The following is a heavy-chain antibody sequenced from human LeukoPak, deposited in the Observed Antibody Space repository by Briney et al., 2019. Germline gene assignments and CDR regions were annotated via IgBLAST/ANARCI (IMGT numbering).Heavy chain of an antibody. J-gene: IGHJ5*02. CDR2: ISAYNGNT. CDR3: ARNCRVLNWFDP. CDR1: GYTFTSYG. Sequence: ASVKVSCKASGYTFTSYGISWVRQAPGQGLEWMGWISAYNGNTNYAQKLQGRVTITTDPSTSTAYMELRSLRSDDTAVYSCARNCRVLNWFDPWGQGTLVSVSS. V-gene: IGHV1-18*01. D-gene: IGHD1-1*01.